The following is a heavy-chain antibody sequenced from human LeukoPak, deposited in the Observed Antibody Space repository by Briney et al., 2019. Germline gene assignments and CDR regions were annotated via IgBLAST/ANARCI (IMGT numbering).Heavy chain of an antibody. D-gene: IGHD4-17*01. CDR3: ARPDDYGDHDAFDI. CDR1: GGSISSSSYY. V-gene: IGHV4-39*01. CDR2: IYYSGST. Sequence: SETLSLTCTVSGGSISSSSYYWGWIRQPPGKGLEWIGSIYYSGSTYYNPSLKSRVTISVDTSKNQFSLKLSSVTAADTAVYYCARPDDYGDHDAFDIWGQGTMVTVSS. J-gene: IGHJ3*02.